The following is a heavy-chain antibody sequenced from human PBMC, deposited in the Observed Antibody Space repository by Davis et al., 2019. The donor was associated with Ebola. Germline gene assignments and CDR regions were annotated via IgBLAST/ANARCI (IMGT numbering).Heavy chain of an antibody. V-gene: IGHV4-59*01. D-gene: IGHD6-13*01. J-gene: IGHJ6*04. CDR2: IYYSGST. Sequence: SETLSLTCTVSGGSISSYYWSWIRQPPGKGLEWIGYIYYSGSTNYNPSLKSRVTISVDMSMNQFSLKLSSVTAADTAVYYCARDAAAGIEDYGMDVWGKGTTVTVSS. CDR3: ARDAAAGIEDYGMDV. CDR1: GGSISSYY.